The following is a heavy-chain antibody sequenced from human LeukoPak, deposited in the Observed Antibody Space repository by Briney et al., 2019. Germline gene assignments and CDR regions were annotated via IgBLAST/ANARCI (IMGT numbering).Heavy chain of an antibody. CDR2: ISSSSSYI. J-gene: IGHJ3*02. CDR1: GFTFSSYS. D-gene: IGHD6-6*01. CDR3: AREGLWQLVPHAFDI. V-gene: IGHV3-21*01. Sequence: GGSLRLSCAASGFTFSSYSMNWVRQAPGKGLEWVSSISSSSSYIYYADSVKGRFTISRDNAKNSLYLQMNSLRAEDTAVYYCAREGLWQLVPHAFDIWGQGTMVTVSS.